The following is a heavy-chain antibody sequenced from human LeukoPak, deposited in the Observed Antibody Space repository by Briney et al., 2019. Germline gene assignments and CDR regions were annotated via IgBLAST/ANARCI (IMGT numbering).Heavy chain of an antibody. CDR2: ISYDKSDK. Sequence: GGSLRLSCAASGFTFSSYAMHWVRQAPGKGLEWVAVISYDKSDKYCADSVKGRFTISRDNSKNTLYLQMNSLRAEDTAVYYCARDIESGYFDYWGQGTLVTVSS. J-gene: IGHJ4*02. CDR3: ARDIESGYFDY. CDR1: GFTFSSYA. V-gene: IGHV3-30*04. D-gene: IGHD3-16*02.